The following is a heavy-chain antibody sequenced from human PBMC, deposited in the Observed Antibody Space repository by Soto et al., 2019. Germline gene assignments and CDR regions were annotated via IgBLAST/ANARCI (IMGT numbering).Heavy chain of an antibody. D-gene: IGHD2-15*01. V-gene: IGHV4-39*01. J-gene: IGHJ6*02. CDR1: GGSISSSSYY. Sequence: SDTLSLTCTVSGGSISSSSYYWGWIRQPPGKGLEWIGSIFYSGSTYYNPSLKSRVTISVDTSKNQFSLKLSSVTAADTAVYYCARHLTYCSAGSCYSDFHYYGMDVWGQGTTVT. CDR2: IFYSGST. CDR3: ARHLTYCSAGSCYSDFHYYGMDV.